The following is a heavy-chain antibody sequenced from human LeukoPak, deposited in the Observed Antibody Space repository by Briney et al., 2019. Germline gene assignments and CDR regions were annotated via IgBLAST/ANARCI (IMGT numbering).Heavy chain of an antibody. Sequence: SGTLSLTCTVPGGSISSSSYYWGWIRQPPVKGLEWIGSIYYSGSTYYNPSLKSRVTISVDASKNQISLKMSSVTAADTAIYYCARGDCSGGNCYSGFWFDPWGQGTLVTVSS. CDR2: IYYSGST. V-gene: IGHV4-39*07. CDR1: GGSISSSSYY. CDR3: ARGDCSGGNCYSGFWFDP. D-gene: IGHD2-15*01. J-gene: IGHJ5*02.